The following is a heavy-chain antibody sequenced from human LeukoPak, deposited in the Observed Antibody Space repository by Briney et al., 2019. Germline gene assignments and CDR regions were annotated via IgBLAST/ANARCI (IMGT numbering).Heavy chain of an antibody. J-gene: IGHJ4*02. Sequence: GGSLRLSCAASGFTVSSNYMTWVRQAPGKGLEWVSIIYSGGSTYYADSVKGRFTISRDNSKNTLYLQMNSLRAEDTAVYYCATRGYYDFWSGYYTGESYWGQGTLVTVSS. CDR2: IYSGGST. CDR1: GFTVSSNY. CDR3: ATRGYYDFWSGYYTGESY. D-gene: IGHD3-3*01. V-gene: IGHV3-66*01.